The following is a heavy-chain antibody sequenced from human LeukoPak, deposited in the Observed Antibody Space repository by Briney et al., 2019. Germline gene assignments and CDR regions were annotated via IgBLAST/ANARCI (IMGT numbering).Heavy chain of an antibody. D-gene: IGHD3-22*01. J-gene: IGHJ4*02. CDR2: IYYSGNT. Sequence: PSETLSLTCTVSGGSISSSSYYWGWIRQPPGKGLEWIGSIYYSGNTYYNPSLKSRVTMSVDTSKNQFSLKLSSVTAADTAVYYCARGSYYDSSGYAPAVDYWGQGTLVTVSS. V-gene: IGHV4-39*01. CDR3: ARGSYYDSSGYAPAVDY. CDR1: GGSISSSSYY.